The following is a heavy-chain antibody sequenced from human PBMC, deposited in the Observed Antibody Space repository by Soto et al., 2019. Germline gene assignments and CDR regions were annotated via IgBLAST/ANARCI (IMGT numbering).Heavy chain of an antibody. CDR2: VFYTGST. D-gene: IGHD2-8*01. CDR3: ARVGIGYCTNGVCYPIRYYYYYGMDV. Sequence: SETLSLTCPVSGGSISSSNYYWGWIRQPPGKGLEWIGSVFYTGSTYYNPSLKSRVTISVDTSKNQFSLKLSSVTAADTAVYYCARVGIGYCTNGVCYPIRYYYYYGMDVWGQGTTVNVSS. CDR1: GGSISSSNYY. J-gene: IGHJ6*02. V-gene: IGHV4-39*07.